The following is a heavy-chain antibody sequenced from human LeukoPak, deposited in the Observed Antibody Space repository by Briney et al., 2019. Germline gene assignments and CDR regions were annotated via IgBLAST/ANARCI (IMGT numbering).Heavy chain of an antibody. CDR3: ARDPGYYGSGSYLFDY. CDR1: GYTFTSHD. Sequence: ASVKVSCKASGYTFTSHDINWVRQATGQGLEWMGWMNPNTGNTGYAQKLQGRVTMTRNTSISTAYMELSRLRSEDTAVYYCARDPGYYGSGSYLFDYWGQGTLVTVSS. V-gene: IGHV1-8*01. J-gene: IGHJ4*02. D-gene: IGHD3-10*01. CDR2: MNPNTGNT.